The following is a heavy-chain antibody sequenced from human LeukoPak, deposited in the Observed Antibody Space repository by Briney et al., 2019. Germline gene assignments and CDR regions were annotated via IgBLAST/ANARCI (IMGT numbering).Heavy chain of an antibody. CDR3: AKVHDIVVAGTLHFDY. CDR1: GFTFSRSS. D-gene: IGHD6-19*01. CDR2: ISTSSSYI. Sequence: PGGSLRLSCAASGFTFSRSSMHWVRQAPGKGLEWVSSISTSSSYIYYADSVKGRFTISRDNSKNTLFLQMSSLRAEDTAVYYCAKVHDIVVAGTLHFDYWGQGTLVTVSS. V-gene: IGHV3-21*04. J-gene: IGHJ4*02.